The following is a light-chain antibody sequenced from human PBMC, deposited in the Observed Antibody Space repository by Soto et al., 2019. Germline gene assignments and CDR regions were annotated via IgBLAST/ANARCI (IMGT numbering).Light chain of an antibody. Sequence: DIVMTQSPDSLAVSLGERATINCKSSQSVLYSSNNKTYLAWYQQKPGQPPKLLIYWASTREAGVPDRFSGSGSGTDFTLAISSLQAEDVAVYYCQQYYSTPLMTFGPGTKVYIK. CDR3: QQYYSTPLMT. CDR2: WAS. V-gene: IGKV4-1*01. CDR1: QSVLYSSNNKTY. J-gene: IGKJ3*01.